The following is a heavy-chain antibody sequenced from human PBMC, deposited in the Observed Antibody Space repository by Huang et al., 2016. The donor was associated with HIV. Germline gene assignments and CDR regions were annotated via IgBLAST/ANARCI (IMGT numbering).Heavy chain of an antibody. CDR3: LRWFAP. J-gene: IGHJ5*02. Sequence: QVQLQESGPGMVKPSQTLSLKCSVSGGSISSGNYYWSWVRQSAGKGLEWIGRIYTSGTTTYNPSLESRVTISMDASENQLSLKLTSVTAADTAVYYCLRWFAPWGQGILVTVSS. V-gene: IGHV4-61*02. CDR1: GGSISSGNYY. CDR2: IYTSGTT.